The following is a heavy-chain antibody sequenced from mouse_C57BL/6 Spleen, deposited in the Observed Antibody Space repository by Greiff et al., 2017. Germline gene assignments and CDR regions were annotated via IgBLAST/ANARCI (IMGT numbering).Heavy chain of an antibody. CDR1: GYAFSSSW. CDR3: ARSVGNAMDY. J-gene: IGHJ4*01. CDR2: IYPGDGDT. V-gene: IGHV1-82*01. Sequence: VQLQESGPELVKPGASVKISCKASGYAFSSSWMNWVKQRPGKGLEWIGRIYPGDGDTNYNGKFKGKATLTAAKSSSTAYMHLSILTSEDSAVYVCARSVGNAMDYWGQGTSVTVSS.